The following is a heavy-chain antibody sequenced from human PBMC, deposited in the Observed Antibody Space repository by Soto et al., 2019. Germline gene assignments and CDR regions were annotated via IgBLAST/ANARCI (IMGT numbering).Heavy chain of an antibody. J-gene: IGHJ6*03. V-gene: IGHV3-33*01. D-gene: IGHD4-17*01. CDR2: IWYDGSNK. CDR1: GFTFSSYG. Sequence: QVQLVESGGGVVQPGRSLRLSCAASGFTFSSYGMHWVRQAPGKGLEWVAVIWYDGSNKYYADSVKGRFTISRDNSKNTLYLQMNSLRAEDTAVYYCAREPSNYGDYEYYYYYYMDVWGKGTTVTVSS. CDR3: AREPSNYGDYEYYYYYYMDV.